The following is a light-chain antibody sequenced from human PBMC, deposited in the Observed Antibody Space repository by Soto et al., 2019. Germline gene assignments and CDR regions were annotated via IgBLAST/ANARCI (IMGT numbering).Light chain of an antibody. V-gene: IGLV2-14*03. CDR1: SSDVGGYNY. CDR3: SSYTTSNTRQIV. CDR2: DVS. J-gene: IGLJ1*01. Sequence: QSALPQPPSVSGSPGESITISCTGTSSDVGGYNYVSWYQHHPGKAPKLIIYDVSNRPSGVSIRFSGSKSDNTASLTISGLQPEDEADYHCSSYTTSNTRQIVFGTGTKVTVL.